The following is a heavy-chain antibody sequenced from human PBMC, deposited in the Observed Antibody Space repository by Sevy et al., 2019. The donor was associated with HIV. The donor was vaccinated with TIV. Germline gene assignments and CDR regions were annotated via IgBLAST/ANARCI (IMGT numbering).Heavy chain of an antibody. CDR2: IIPIFGTA. Sequence: ASVKVSCKASGGTFSSYAISWVRQAPGQGLEWMGGIIPIFGTANYAQKFQGRVTITADESTSTAYMELSSLGSEDPAVYYCARAPHYYDSSGYYYYGMDVWGQGTTVTVSS. D-gene: IGHD3-22*01. J-gene: IGHJ6*02. CDR3: ARAPHYYDSSGYYYYGMDV. CDR1: GGTFSSYA. V-gene: IGHV1-69*13.